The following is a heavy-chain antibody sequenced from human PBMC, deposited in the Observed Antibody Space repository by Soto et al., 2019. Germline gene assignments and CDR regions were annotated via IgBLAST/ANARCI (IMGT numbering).Heavy chain of an antibody. CDR2: INPNSGGT. CDR1: GYTFTGYY. D-gene: IGHD3-10*01. V-gene: IGHV1-2*04. J-gene: IGHJ3*02. Sequence: ASVKVSCKASGYTFTGYYMHWVRQAPGQGLEWMGWINPNSGGTNYAQKFQGWVTMTRDTSISTAYMELSRLRSDDTAVYYCARALQRRLSYYYGSGDAFDIWGQGTMVTVS. CDR3: ARALQRRLSYYYGSGDAFDI.